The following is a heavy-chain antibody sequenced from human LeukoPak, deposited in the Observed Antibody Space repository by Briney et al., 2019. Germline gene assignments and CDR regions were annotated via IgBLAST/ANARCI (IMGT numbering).Heavy chain of an antibody. J-gene: IGHJ4*02. CDR1: GFTSSSYA. CDR2: ISGSGGST. CDR3: ARVDCSGGSCYGLRFDY. Sequence: GGSLRLSCAASGFTSSSYAMSWVRQAPGKGLEWVSAISGSGGSTYYADSVKGRYTISRDNSKNTLYLQMNSLRAEDTAVYYCARVDCSGGSCYGLRFDYWGQGTLVTVSS. D-gene: IGHD2-15*01. V-gene: IGHV3-23*01.